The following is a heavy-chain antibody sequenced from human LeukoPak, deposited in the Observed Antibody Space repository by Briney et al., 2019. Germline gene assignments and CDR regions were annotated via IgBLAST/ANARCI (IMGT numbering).Heavy chain of an antibody. D-gene: IGHD3-22*01. Sequence: PSGTLSLTCAVYGVSFSGYYWSWIRQPPGRGLEWIGEINHSGSTNYNPSLKSRVTISVDTSKNQFSLKLSSVTAADTAVYYCARGVGSSGYFDYWGQGTLVTVSS. CDR2: INHSGST. V-gene: IGHV4-34*01. CDR3: ARGVGSSGYFDY. CDR1: GVSFSGYY. J-gene: IGHJ4*02.